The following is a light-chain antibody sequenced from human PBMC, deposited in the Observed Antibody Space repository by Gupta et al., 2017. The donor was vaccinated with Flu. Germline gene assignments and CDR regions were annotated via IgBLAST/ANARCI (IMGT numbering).Light chain of an antibody. J-gene: IGKJ1*01. CDR2: WAA. Sequence: PHQTASIDGRSTLSFFDSANINNFLALNQHQAGNPPKFLILWAAKLRNGVPSRFSGSGSGTDFTLTISSLQSEDFASYYCQQYYNYPITFGRGTKVEIK. CDR1: LSFFDSANINNF. CDR3: QQYYNYPIT. V-gene: IGKV4-1*01.